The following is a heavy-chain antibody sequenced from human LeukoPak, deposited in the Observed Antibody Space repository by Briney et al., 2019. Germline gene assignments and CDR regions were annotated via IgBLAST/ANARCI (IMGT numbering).Heavy chain of an antibody. CDR2: INPNSGGT. V-gene: IGHV1-2*04. D-gene: IGHD6-19*01. CDR1: GYTFTGYY. CDR3: ARGSLRASGWYYFDY. Sequence: GASVKVSCKASGYTFTGYYMHWARQAPGQGLEWMGWINPNSGGTNYAQKFQGWVTMTRDTSISTAYMELSRLRSDDTAVYYCARGSLRASGWYYFDYWGQGTLVTVSS. J-gene: IGHJ4*02.